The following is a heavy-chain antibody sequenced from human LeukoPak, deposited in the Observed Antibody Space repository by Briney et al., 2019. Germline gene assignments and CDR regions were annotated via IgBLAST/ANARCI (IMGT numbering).Heavy chain of an antibody. V-gene: IGHV3-23*01. CDR2: VSSNGDST. Sequence: PGGSLRLSCTTSGFTFSDQAMNWVRQAPGQGPEWVSAVSSNGDSTYYADSVKGRFTISRDNSKNTLYLQMNSLRAEDTAVYYCAKDSSTHSSGWGDYWGQGTLVTVSS. J-gene: IGHJ4*02. D-gene: IGHD6-19*01. CDR3: AKDSSTHSSGWGDY. CDR1: GFTFSDQA.